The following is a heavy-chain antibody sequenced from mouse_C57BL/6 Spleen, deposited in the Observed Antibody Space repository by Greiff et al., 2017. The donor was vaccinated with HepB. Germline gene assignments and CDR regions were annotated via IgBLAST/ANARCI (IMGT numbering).Heavy chain of an antibody. V-gene: IGHV1-81*01. CDR1: GYTFTSYG. CDR3: ARWTYYYGSSSYYFDY. CDR2: IYPRSGNT. J-gene: IGHJ2*01. D-gene: IGHD1-1*01. Sequence: VQLQQSGAELARPGASVKLSCKASGYTFTSYGISWVKQRTGQGLEWIGEIYPRSGNTYYNEKFKGKATLTADKSSSTAYMELRSLTSEDSAVYFCARWTYYYGSSSYYFDYWGQGTTLTVSS.